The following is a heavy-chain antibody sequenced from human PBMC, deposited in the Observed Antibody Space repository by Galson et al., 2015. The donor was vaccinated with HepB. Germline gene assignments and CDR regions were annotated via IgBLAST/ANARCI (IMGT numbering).Heavy chain of an antibody. CDR2: ISSSRSYI. CDR3: AREGGYRNYPDYYYYYYMDV. V-gene: IGHV3-21*01. D-gene: IGHD4-11*01. J-gene: IGHJ6*03. CDR1: GFTFSSYT. Sequence: SLRLSCAASGFTFSSYTMNWVRQAPGKGLEWVSSISSSRSYIYYADSVKGRFTISRDNAKNSLYLQMNSLRAEDTAVYYCAREGGYRNYPDYYYYYYMDVWGKGTTVTVSS.